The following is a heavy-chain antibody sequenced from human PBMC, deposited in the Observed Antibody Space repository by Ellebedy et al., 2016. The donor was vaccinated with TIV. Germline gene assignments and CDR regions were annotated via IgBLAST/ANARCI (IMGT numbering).Heavy chain of an antibody. J-gene: IGHJ5*02. D-gene: IGHD3-10*01. Sequence: SETLSLTXTVSGGSISSYYWSWIRQPPGKGLEWIGEINHSGSTNYNPSLKSRVTISVDTSKNQFSLKLSSVTAADTAVYYCARGLRITRYGFDPWGQGTLVTVSS. CDR1: GGSISSYY. CDR2: INHSGST. CDR3: ARGLRITRYGFDP. V-gene: IGHV4-34*01.